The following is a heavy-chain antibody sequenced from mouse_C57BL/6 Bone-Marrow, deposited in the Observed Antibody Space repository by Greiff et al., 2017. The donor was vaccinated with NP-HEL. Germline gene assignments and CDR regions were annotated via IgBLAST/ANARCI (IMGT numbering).Heavy chain of an antibody. D-gene: IGHD1-1*01. V-gene: IGHV1-54*01. CDR2: INPGSGGT. CDR1: GYAFTNYL. Sequence: VQLQQSGAELVRPGTSVKVSCKASGYAFTNYLIEWVKQRPGQGLEWIGVINPGSGGTNYNEKFKGKATLTADKSSSTAYMQLSSLTSEDSAVYFCARRGITTVVPFAYWGQGTLVTVSA. J-gene: IGHJ3*01. CDR3: ARRGITTVVPFAY.